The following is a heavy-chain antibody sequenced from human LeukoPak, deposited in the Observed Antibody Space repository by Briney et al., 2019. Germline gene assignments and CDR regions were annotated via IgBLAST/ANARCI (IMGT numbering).Heavy chain of an antibody. Sequence: PGRSLRLSCAVSGFIFSNHYMHWVRQAPGKGLVWVSRINNDGSITSYADSVKGRFTISRDNAKNTLYLQMNSLRAEDTAVYYCVLMVWGGGQGTLVTVSS. V-gene: IGHV3-74*01. CDR1: GFIFSNHY. J-gene: IGHJ4*02. CDR3: VLMVWG. CDR2: INNDGSIT. D-gene: IGHD3-10*01.